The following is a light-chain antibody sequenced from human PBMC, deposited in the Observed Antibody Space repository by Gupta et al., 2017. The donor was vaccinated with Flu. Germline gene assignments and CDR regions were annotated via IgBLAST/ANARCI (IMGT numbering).Light chain of an antibody. CDR3: ETWDSRGYV. Sequence: QPVLTQSSSASASLGSSVKLTCTLTTGHNGYIIAWHQQQPGKAPRFLMTLEGSGSYDKGSGVPDRFSGSSSGADRHLTISNLQFEDEADYYCETWDSRGYVFGAGTKLTVL. CDR2: LEGSGSY. V-gene: IGLV4-60*02. CDR1: TGHNGYI. J-gene: IGLJ1*01.